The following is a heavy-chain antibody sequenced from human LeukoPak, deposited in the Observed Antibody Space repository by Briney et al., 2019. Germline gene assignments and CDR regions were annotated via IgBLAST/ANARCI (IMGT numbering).Heavy chain of an antibody. V-gene: IGHV4-59*01. CDR1: GGSISSYY. Sequence: SETLSPTCTVSGGSISSYYWSWIRQPPGKGLEWIGYIYYSGSTNYNPSLKSRVTISVDTSKNQFSLKLSSVTAADTAVYYCARLSPNYDRFDPWGQGTLVTVSS. CDR3: ARLSPNYDRFDP. J-gene: IGHJ5*02. D-gene: IGHD3-16*01. CDR2: IYYSGST.